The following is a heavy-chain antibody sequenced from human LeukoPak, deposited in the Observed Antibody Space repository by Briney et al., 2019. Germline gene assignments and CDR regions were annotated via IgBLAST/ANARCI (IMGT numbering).Heavy chain of an antibody. CDR3: AKGTSIAEEWLYYYYGMDV. V-gene: IGHV3-9*01. J-gene: IGHJ6*02. CDR2: ISWSSGSI. CDR1: GFTFDDYA. Sequence: GRSLRLSCAASGFTFDDYAMHWVRQAPGKGLEWVSGISWSSGSIGYADSVKGRFTISRDNAKNSLYLQMNSLRAEDTALYYCAKGTSIAEEWLYYYYGMDVWGQGTTVTVSS. D-gene: IGHD6-6*01.